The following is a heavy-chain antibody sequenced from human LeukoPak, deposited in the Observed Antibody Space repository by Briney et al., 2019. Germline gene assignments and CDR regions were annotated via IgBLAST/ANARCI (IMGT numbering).Heavy chain of an antibody. D-gene: IGHD6-6*01. CDR2: INAGNGNT. J-gene: IGHJ3*02. CDR1: GYTFTSYA. Sequence: ASVKVSCKASGYTFTSYAMHWVRQAPGQRLEWMGWINAGNGNTKYSQKFQGRVTITRDTSASTAYMELSSLRSEDTAVYYCARGSSVAAPPELDAFDIWGQGTMVTVSS. V-gene: IGHV1-3*01. CDR3: ARGSSVAAPPELDAFDI.